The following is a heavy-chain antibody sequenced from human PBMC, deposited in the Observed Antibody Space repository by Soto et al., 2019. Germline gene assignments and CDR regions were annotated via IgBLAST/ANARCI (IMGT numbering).Heavy chain of an antibody. CDR1: GASMNNYY. J-gene: IGHJ4*02. Sequence: SETLSLTCSVSGASMNNYYGSWVRQPPGRGLEWIGDMYSSGSSNYNSSLKSRVTISVDTSKNQFSLKLSSVTAADTAVYYCVRSGHTFGGVMWGLGTLVTVSS. CDR3: VRSGHTFGGVM. CDR2: MYSSGSS. D-gene: IGHD3-16*01. V-gene: IGHV4-59*01.